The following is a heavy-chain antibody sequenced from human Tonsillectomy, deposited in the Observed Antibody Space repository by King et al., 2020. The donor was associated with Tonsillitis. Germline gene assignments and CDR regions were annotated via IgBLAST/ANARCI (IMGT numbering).Heavy chain of an antibody. V-gene: IGHV3-9*01. CDR3: AKDMGVGATGDAFDI. J-gene: IGHJ3*02. D-gene: IGHD1-26*01. Sequence: VQLVESGGGLVQPGRSLRLSCAASGFTFDDYAMHWVRQAPGKGLEWVSCISWNSGSIGYADSLKGRLTISRDNAKNSLYLQMNSLRAEDTALYYCAKDMGVGATGDAFDIWGQGTMVTVSS. CDR2: ISWNSGSI. CDR1: GFTFDDYA.